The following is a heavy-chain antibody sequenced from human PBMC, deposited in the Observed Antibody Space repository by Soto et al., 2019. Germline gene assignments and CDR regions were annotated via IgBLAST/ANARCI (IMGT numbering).Heavy chain of an antibody. V-gene: IGHV4-39*01. CDR2: IYYSGST. J-gene: IGHJ5*02. CDR3: ARHGRYSNYGSPTQNWFDP. Sequence: LETLSLTCTVSGGSISSSSYYWGWIRQPPGKGLEWIGSIYYSGSTYYNPSLKSRVTISVDTSKNQFSLKLSSVTAADTAVYYCARHGRYSNYGSPTQNWFDPWGQGTLVTVSS. CDR1: GGSISSSSYY. D-gene: IGHD4-4*01.